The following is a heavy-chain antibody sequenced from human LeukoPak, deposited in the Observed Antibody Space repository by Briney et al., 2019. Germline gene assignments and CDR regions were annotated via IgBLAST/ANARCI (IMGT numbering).Heavy chain of an antibody. CDR1: GFTFGDYA. D-gene: IGHD3-9*01. CDR3: TRDQYYDILTGYYTWASFDY. V-gene: IGHV3-49*03. CDR2: IRSKAYGGTT. Sequence: GGSLRLSCTASGFTFGDYAMSWFRQAPGKGLEWVGFIRSKAYGGTTEYAASVKGRFTISRDDSKSIAYLQMNSLKTEDTAVYYCTRDQYYDILTGYYTWASFDYWGQGTLVTVSS. J-gene: IGHJ4*02.